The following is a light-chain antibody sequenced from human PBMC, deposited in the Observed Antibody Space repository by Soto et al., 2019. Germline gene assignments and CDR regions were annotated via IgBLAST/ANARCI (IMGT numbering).Light chain of an antibody. CDR3: QQRSNWPPIT. Sequence: EIVLTQSTATLSLSPGERSTLSLMSSQSVSSYLAWYQQKPGQAPRLLIYDASNRATGIPARFSGSGSGTDFTLTISSLEPEDFAVYYCQQRSNWPPITFGQGTRLEIK. CDR2: DAS. V-gene: IGKV3-11*01. CDR1: QSVSSY. J-gene: IGKJ5*01.